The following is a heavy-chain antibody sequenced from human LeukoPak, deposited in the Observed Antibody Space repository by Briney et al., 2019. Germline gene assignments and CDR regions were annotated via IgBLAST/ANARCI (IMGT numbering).Heavy chain of an antibody. CDR3: ARGVTGTTKFDP. Sequence: SETLSLTCTVSGGSISSGGYYWSWIRQHPGKGLEWIGYIYYSGSTYYNPSLKSRVTISVDTSKNQFSLKLSSVTAADTAVYYCARGVTGTTKFDPLGQGTLVTVSS. J-gene: IGHJ5*02. D-gene: IGHD1-7*01. CDR1: GGSISSGGYY. V-gene: IGHV4-31*03. CDR2: IYYSGST.